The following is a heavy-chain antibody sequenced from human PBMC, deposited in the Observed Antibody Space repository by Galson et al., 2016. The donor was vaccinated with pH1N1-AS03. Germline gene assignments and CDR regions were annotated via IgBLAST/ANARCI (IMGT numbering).Heavy chain of an antibody. V-gene: IGHV7-4-1*01. CDR1: GYRFKDYA. CDR2: INTNTGDT. D-gene: IGHD3-3*01. CDR3: AREGIVAQFMEWYLFY. Sequence: SVKVSCKASGYRFKDYAINWVRQAPGQGPEWMGWINTNTGDTKLAQGFAGRFVFSLDASVSTAYLQIASLNAEDTAIYYCAREGIVAQFMEWYLFYWGQGTQLTVSA. J-gene: IGHJ4*02.